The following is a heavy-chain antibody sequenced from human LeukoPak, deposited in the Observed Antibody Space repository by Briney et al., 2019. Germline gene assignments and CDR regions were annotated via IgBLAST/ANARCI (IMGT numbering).Heavy chain of an antibody. Sequence: TGGSLRLSCAASGFTSTNYAMNWVRQAPGKGLEWVSVLIGSSGSTDYADSVKGRFTISRDNSKNTLYLQMNSLRAEDTAVYFCAKRGVVIRVILVGFHKEAYYFDSWGQGALVTVSS. D-gene: IGHD3-22*01. V-gene: IGHV3-23*01. CDR1: GFTSTNYA. CDR2: LIGSSGST. J-gene: IGHJ4*02. CDR3: AKRGVVIRVILVGFHKEAYYFDS.